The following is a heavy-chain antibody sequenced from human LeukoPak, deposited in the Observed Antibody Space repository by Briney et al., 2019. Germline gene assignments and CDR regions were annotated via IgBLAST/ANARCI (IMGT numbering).Heavy chain of an antibody. D-gene: IGHD3-9*01. CDR3: AKDPTIFVGFDY. V-gene: IGHV3-74*01. CDR2: INSDGSNT. CDR1: GFTFSSYW. J-gene: IGHJ4*02. Sequence: PGGSLRLSCAASGFTFSSYWMHWVRQVPGKGLVWVSRINSDGSNTRYADSVKGRFTISRDNAKNTLYLQMNSLRAEDTAVYYCAKDPTIFVGFDYWGQGTLVTVSS.